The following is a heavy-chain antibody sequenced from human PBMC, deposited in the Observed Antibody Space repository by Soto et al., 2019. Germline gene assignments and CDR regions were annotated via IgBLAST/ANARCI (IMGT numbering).Heavy chain of an antibody. Sequence: SETLSLTCTVSGGSISSYYWSWIRQPPGKGLGWIGYIYYSGSTNYNPSLKSRVTISVDTSKNQFSLKLSSVTAADTAVYYCARAAHPSDYCSGGSCYSGAFDIWGQGTMVTVSS. V-gene: IGHV4-59*01. CDR2: IYYSGST. J-gene: IGHJ3*02. CDR1: GGSISSYY. D-gene: IGHD2-15*01. CDR3: ARAAHPSDYCSGGSCYSGAFDI.